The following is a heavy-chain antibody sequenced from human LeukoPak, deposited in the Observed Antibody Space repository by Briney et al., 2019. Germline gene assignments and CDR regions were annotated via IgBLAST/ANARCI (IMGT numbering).Heavy chain of an antibody. CDR3: ARDPSLFAGYFDY. V-gene: IGHV4-4*07. J-gene: IGHJ4*02. CDR2: IHTSGST. D-gene: IGHD3-9*01. CDR1: GGSISAYY. Sequence: PSGTLSLTCTVSGGSISAYYWSWMRQPAGKGLEWIGRIHTSGSTSYSPSLKSRVTMSVDTSKNQISLTLISVAAADTAVYFCARDPSLFAGYFDYWGQGALVTVSS.